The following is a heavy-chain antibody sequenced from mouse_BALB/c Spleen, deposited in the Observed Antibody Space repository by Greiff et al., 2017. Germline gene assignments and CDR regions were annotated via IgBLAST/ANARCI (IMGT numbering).Heavy chain of an antibody. V-gene: IGHV5-17*02. D-gene: IGHD1-1*01. CDR1: GFTFSSFG. CDR2: ISSGSSTI. J-gene: IGHJ2*01. CDR3: AREGGSSYGNFDY. Sequence: EVQGVESGGGLVQPGGSRKLSCAASGFTFSSFGMHWVRQAPEKGLEWVAYISSGSSTIYYADTVKGRFTISRDNPKNTLFLQMTSLRSEDTAMYYCAREGGSSYGNFDYWGQGTTLTVSS.